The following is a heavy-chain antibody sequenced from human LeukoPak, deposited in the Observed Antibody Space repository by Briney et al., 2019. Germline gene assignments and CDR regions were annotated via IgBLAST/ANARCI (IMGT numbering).Heavy chain of an antibody. V-gene: IGHV4-59*08. CDR3: TRHDVVAVIGHGMAV. Sequence: PSETLSLTCAVSDDSFSSHYWTWIRQPPGKGLEWIGYISQNGYTKYTPSLKSRVTISRDTSENQFSLILSSVTAADTAVYYCTRHDVVAVIGHGMAVWGQGTTVTVSS. D-gene: IGHD2-15*01. CDR1: DDSFSSHY. CDR2: ISQNGYT. J-gene: IGHJ6*02.